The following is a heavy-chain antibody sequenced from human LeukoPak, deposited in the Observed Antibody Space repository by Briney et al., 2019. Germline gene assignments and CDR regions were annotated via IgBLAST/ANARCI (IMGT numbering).Heavy chain of an antibody. J-gene: IGHJ4*02. CDR2: MNIDGSEK. CDR1: GFTFSSYS. D-gene: IGHD1-26*01. V-gene: IGHV3-7*01. CDR3: ARDPVEWELLLDY. Sequence: GGSLRLSCAASGFTFSSYSMNWVRQAPGKRLEWVANMNIDGSEKYYADSVKGRFTISRDNARNSVYLQMNSLRVEDTAVYYCARDPVEWELLLDYWGQGTLVTVSS.